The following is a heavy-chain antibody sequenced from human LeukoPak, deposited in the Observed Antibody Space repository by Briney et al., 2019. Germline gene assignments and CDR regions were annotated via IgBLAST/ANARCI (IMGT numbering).Heavy chain of an antibody. CDR1: GFTVSSNY. J-gene: IGHJ6*03. Sequence: GSLRLSCAASGFTVSSNYMTWVRQAPGKGLEWVSVIHKSAITYYADTVKGRFTISRGNSKNMLYLQMNSLRADDTAVYYCARSLRVRGVPDYMDVWGKGTTVTISS. V-gene: IGHV3-53*01. D-gene: IGHD3-10*01. CDR2: IHKSAIT. CDR3: ARSLRVRGVPDYMDV.